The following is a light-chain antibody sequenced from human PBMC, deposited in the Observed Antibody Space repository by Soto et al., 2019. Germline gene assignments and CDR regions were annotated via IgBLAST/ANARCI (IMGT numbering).Light chain of an antibody. CDR3: EQYGSSLF. CDR1: QSVSSSY. J-gene: IGKJ2*01. V-gene: IGKV3-20*01. Sequence: EIVLTQSTGTLSLSPGERATLSCRASQSVSSSYLAWYQQKPGQAPRLLIYGASSRATGIPDRFSGSESGTDFTLTMSRLEPEDFAVYYCEQYGSSLFFGQGTKLEIK. CDR2: GAS.